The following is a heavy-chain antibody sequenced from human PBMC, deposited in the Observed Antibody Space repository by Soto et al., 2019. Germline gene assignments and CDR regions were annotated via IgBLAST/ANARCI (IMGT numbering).Heavy chain of an antibody. V-gene: IGHV3-9*01. Sequence: GGSLRLSCADSGFTFDDYAMHWVRQAPGKGLEWVSGISWNSGSIGYADSVKGRFTISRDNAKNSLYLQMNSLRAEDTALYYCARGVAAISFFDYWGQGTLVTVSS. CDR2: ISWNSGSI. CDR1: GFTFDDYA. D-gene: IGHD2-15*01. CDR3: ARGVAAISFFDY. J-gene: IGHJ4*02.